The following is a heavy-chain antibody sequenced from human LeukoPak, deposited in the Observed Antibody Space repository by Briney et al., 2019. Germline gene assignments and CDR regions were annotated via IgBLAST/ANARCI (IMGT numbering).Heavy chain of an antibody. Sequence: PPEILSLTCAVYGGSFSGYYWSWIRQPPGKGLEWIGEINHSGSTNYNPSLKSRVTISVDTSKNQFSLKLSSVTAADTAVYYCARALNMITFGGVIVHPFDYWGQGTLVTVSS. D-gene: IGHD3-16*02. J-gene: IGHJ4*02. CDR1: GGSFSGYY. CDR3: ARALNMITFGGVIVHPFDY. V-gene: IGHV4-34*01. CDR2: INHSGST.